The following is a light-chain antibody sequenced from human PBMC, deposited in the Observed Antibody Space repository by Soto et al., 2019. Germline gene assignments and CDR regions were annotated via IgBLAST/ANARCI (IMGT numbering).Light chain of an antibody. V-gene: IGLV2-14*01. CDR2: EVT. CDR3: SSSTTFRTPHVA. J-gene: IGLJ2*01. Sequence: QSALTQPASVSGSLGQSITISCTGSSSDVGGYNYVSWYQQHPGQAPKLLIHEVTNRPSGVSDRFSGSKSANTASLTISGLQAEDEAHYYCSSSTTFRTPHVAFGGGNKLTVL. CDR1: SSDVGGYNY.